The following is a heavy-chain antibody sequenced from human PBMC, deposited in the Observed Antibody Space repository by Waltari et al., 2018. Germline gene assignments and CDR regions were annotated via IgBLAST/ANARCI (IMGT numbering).Heavy chain of an antibody. CDR3: ARGDTAMVMNYYYYGMDV. Sequence: QVQLQESGPGLVKPSETLSLTCTVSGGSISSYYWSWIRQPPGKGLEWIGYIYYSGSTNDHPSLKSRVTISVDTSKNQFSLKLSSVTAADTAVYYCARGDTAMVMNYYYYGMDVWGQGTTVTVSS. CDR2: IYYSGST. J-gene: IGHJ6*02. V-gene: IGHV4-59*01. CDR1: GGSISSYY. D-gene: IGHD5-18*01.